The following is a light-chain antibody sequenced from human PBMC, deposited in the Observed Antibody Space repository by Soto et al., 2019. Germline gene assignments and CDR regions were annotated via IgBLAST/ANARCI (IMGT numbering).Light chain of an antibody. V-gene: IGLV2-14*01. CDR1: SSDVGGYNY. CDR3: SSYTISYTLPFV. CDR2: EVT. J-gene: IGLJ1*01. Sequence: QSVLTQPPSASGSPGQSVTISCTGTSSDVGGYNYVSWYQQYPGKSPKLLIYEVTHRPSGVSNRFSGSKSGNTASRTISGLQAEDEAEYYCSSYTISYTLPFVFGTGTKFTAL.